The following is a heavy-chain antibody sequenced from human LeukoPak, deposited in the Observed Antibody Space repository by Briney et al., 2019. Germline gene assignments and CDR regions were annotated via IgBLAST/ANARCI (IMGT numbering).Heavy chain of an antibody. V-gene: IGHV4-30-2*01. CDR3: ARDGSGSYYWEAGWFDP. J-gene: IGHJ5*02. Sequence: SETLSLTCAVSGGSISSGGYSWSWIRQPPGKGLEWLGYIYHSGSTYYNPSLKSRVTISVDRSKNQFSLKLSSVTAADTAVYYCARDGSGSYYWEAGWFDPWGQGTLVTVSS. CDR1: GGSISSGGYS. CDR2: IYHSGST. D-gene: IGHD3-10*01.